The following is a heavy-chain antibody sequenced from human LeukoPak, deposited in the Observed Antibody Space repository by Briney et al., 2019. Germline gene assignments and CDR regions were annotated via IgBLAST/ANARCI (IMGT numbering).Heavy chain of an antibody. CDR1: GGTFSSYA. Sequence: SVKVSCKASGGTFSSYAISWVRQAPGQRLEWMGGIIPIFGTANYAQKLQGRVTMTTDTSTSTSYMELRSLRSDDTAVYYCARDGSSSSFDYWGQGTLVTVSS. CDR3: ARDGSSSSFDY. V-gene: IGHV1-69*05. CDR2: IIPIFGTA. J-gene: IGHJ4*02. D-gene: IGHD6-6*01.